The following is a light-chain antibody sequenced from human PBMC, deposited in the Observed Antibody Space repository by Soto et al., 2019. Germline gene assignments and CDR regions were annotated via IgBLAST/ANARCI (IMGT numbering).Light chain of an antibody. CDR1: QSVSSN. J-gene: IGKJ1*01. Sequence: EIVMTQSPATLSVSPGERATLSCRASQSVSSNLAWYQQTPGQAPRLLIYGASTRATGIPARFSGSGSGTDFTLTIGGLQPDDFATYYCQHYNAFPWPFGQGTKVEIK. CDR3: QHYNAFPWP. V-gene: IGKV3-15*01. CDR2: GAS.